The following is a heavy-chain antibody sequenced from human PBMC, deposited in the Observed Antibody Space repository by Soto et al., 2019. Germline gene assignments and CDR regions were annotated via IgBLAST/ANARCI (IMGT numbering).Heavy chain of an antibody. CDR1: GGSISSGRYH. CDR2: LSYSGSP. J-gene: IGHJ6*02. CDR3: ARGHYYYGMDV. Sequence: SETLSLTCTVSGGSISSGRYHWSWIRQHPGKGLEWIGFLSYSGSPYYTPSLKSRLTMSMDRANDHFSLNLTSVTAADTAVYFCARGHYYYGMDVWGQGITVTVSS. V-gene: IGHV4-31*03.